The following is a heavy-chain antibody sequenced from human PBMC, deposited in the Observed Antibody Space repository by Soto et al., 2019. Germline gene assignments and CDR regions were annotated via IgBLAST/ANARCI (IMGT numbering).Heavy chain of an antibody. Sequence: GASVKVSCKASGYTFTGYYMHWVRQAPGQGLEWMGWINPNSGGTNYAQKFQGRVTTTRDTSISTAYMELSRLRSDDTAVYYCARNYYDSSGYYYVTDYWGQGTLVTVSS. V-gene: IGHV1-2*02. D-gene: IGHD3-22*01. J-gene: IGHJ4*02. CDR1: GYTFTGYY. CDR2: INPNSGGT. CDR3: ARNYYDSSGYYYVTDY.